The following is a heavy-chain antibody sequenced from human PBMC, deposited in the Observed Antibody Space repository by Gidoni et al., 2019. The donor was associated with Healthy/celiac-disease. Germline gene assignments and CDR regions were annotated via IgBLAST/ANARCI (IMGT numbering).Heavy chain of an antibody. Sequence: EVQLVESGGGLVQPGGSWRLSCSASGFTFSSYAMHWVRQAPGKGLEYVSAISSTGSSTYYAGSVKGRFTISRDNSKNTLYLQLSSLRAEDTAVYYCVRSGPLGYWGQGTLVTVSS. CDR3: VRSGPLGY. CDR2: ISSTGSST. J-gene: IGHJ4*02. V-gene: IGHV3-64D*06. CDR1: GFTFSSYA. D-gene: IGHD3-10*01.